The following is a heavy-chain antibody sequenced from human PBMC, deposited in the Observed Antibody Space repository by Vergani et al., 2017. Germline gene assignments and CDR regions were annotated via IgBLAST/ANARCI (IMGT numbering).Heavy chain of an antibody. Sequence: EVLLVESGGGSVQPGESLRLSCVASGFRFREHGMNWVRQAPGKGLVWVSRIKSDGSITNYADSVKGRFTISRDNAKNTLYLEMNSLRGDDTAIYYCVRARCSGPCFMSNWFDSWGQGTLVTVSS. V-gene: IGHV3-74*02. CDR2: IKSDGSIT. D-gene: IGHD5-12*01. J-gene: IGHJ5*01. CDR3: VRARCSGPCFMSNWFDS. CDR1: GFRFREHG.